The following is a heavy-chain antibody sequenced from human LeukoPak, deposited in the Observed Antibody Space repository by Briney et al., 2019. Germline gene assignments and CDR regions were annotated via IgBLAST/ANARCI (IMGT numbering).Heavy chain of an antibody. CDR1: GGSFSGYY. D-gene: IGHD3-10*01. CDR2: INHSGST. Sequence: PSETLSLTCAVYGGSFSGYYWSWIRQPPGKGLEWIGDINHSGSTNYNPSLKSRVTISVGTSKNQFSLKLSSVTAADTAVYYCARGPFYGSGSYVGLDYWGQGTLVTVSS. J-gene: IGHJ4*02. V-gene: IGHV4-34*01. CDR3: ARGPFYGSGSYVGLDY.